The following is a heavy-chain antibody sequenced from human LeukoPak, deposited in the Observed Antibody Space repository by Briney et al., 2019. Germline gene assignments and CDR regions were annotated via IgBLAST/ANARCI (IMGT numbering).Heavy chain of an antibody. J-gene: IGHJ4*02. CDR1: GGSFSGYY. CDR3: ARDYMSGYDY. Sequence: PETLSLTCAVYGGSFSGYYWSGLRQPPGKGLEWIGEINHSGSTNYNPSLKSRVTISVDTSKNQFSLKLSSVTAADTAVYYCARDYMSGYDYWGQGTLVTVSS. D-gene: IGHD5-12*01. V-gene: IGHV4-34*01. CDR2: INHSGST.